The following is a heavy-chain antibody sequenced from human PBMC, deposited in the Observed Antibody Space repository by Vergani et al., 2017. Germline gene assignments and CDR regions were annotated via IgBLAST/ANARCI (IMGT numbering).Heavy chain of an antibody. CDR2: ISYDGSNK. CDR1: GFTFSSYA. D-gene: IGHD6-19*01. CDR3: AKASGGAVALFDY. Sequence: QVQLVESGGGVVQPGRSLRLSCAASGFTFSSYAMHWVRQAPGKGLEWVAVISYDGSNKYYADSVKGRFTISRDNSKNTLYLQMNSLRAEDTAVYYCAKASGGAVALFDYWGQGTLVTVSS. J-gene: IGHJ4*02. V-gene: IGHV3-30-3*01.